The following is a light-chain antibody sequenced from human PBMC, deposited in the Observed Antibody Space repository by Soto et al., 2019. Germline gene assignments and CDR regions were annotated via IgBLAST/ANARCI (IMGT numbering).Light chain of an antibody. J-gene: IGKJ1*01. Sequence: EIVLTQSQATLSVSPRQGANLXYRASQSISANLAWYQQKPGQTPRLLIYGASTRASGVPAKFSGSGSGTEFTLTISSLQSEDFAVYYCQQYNNWPRTFGQGTKVDI. CDR3: QQYNNWPRT. V-gene: IGKV3-15*01. CDR2: GAS. CDR1: QSISAN.